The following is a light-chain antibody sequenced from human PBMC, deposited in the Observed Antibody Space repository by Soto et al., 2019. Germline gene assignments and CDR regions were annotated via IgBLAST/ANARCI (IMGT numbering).Light chain of an antibody. CDR3: QQYDSYPWT. J-gene: IGKJ1*01. CDR1: QSFSRW. V-gene: IGKV1-5*01. CDR2: DAS. Sequence: DIRMTQSPSTLSASVGDRVTITCRASQSFSRWWAWYQQKPGKAPKLLLYDASSLESGVPARFSGSGSGTEFTLTISSLLPDDFATYYCQQYDSYPWTFGPGTKVEIK.